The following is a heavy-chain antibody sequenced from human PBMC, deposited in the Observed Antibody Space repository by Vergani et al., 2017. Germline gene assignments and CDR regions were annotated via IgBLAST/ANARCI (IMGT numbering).Heavy chain of an antibody. CDR1: GGSINSDSHY. J-gene: IGHJ4*02. CDR2: IYNTGST. CDR3: ARGRLLAAADHFDY. Sequence: QVQLQESGPGLVKPSQTLSLTCTVSGGSINSDSHYWTWIRQPAGKGLEWLGRIYNTGSTHYNPSLKSRVTISVDTSKNHFSLKLSSVTAADTAVYYCARGRLLAAADHFDYWGQGTLVTVSS. D-gene: IGHD6-13*01. V-gene: IGHV4-61*02.